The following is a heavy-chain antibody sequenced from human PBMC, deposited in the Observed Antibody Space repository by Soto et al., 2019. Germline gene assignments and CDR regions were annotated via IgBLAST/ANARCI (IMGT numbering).Heavy chain of an antibody. CDR3: ARVYRRDGYNAWFDP. CDR2: IYYSGST. CDR1: GGSISSYY. J-gene: IGHJ5*02. Sequence: SETLSLTCTVSGGSISSYYWSWIRQPPGKGLEWIGYIYYSGSTNYNPSLKSRVTISVDTSKNQFSLKLSSVTAADTAVYYCARVYRRDGYNAWFDPWGRGTLVTVSS. V-gene: IGHV4-59*01. D-gene: IGHD3-16*02.